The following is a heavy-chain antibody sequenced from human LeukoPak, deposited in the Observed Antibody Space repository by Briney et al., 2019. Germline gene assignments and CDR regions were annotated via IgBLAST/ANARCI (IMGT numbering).Heavy chain of an antibody. CDR3: ARSPYLDY. CDR1: GGSISRYY. CDR2: IYYSGST. V-gene: IGHV4-59*01. J-gene: IGHJ4*02. Sequence: SETLSLTCTVSGGSISRYYWSWIRQPPGKGLEWVGYIYYSGSTNYNPSLKGRVTISVDTSKNQFSLKLSSVTAADTAVYYCARSPYLDYWGQGTLVTVSS.